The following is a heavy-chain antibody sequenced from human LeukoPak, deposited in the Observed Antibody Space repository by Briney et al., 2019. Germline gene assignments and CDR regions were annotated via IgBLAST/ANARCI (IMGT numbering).Heavy chain of an antibody. CDR3: ARRGSGSSGWDAFDI. CDR2: IYPGDSDT. V-gene: IGHV5-51*01. CDR1: GYSFTSYW. J-gene: IGHJ3*02. Sequence: GESLKISCKGSGYSFTSYWIGWVRQMPGKGLEWMGIIYPGDSDTRYSPSFQGQVTISADKSISTAYLQWSSLKASDTAMYYCARRGSGSSGWDAFDIWGQGTMVTVSS. D-gene: IGHD1-26*01.